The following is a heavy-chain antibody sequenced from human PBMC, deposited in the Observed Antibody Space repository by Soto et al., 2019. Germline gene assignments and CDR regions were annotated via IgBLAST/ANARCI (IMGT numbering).Heavy chain of an antibody. Sequence: SVKVSCKASGGTFSIYAISWVRQAPGQGLEWMGGIIPIFGTANYAQKFQGRVTITADESTSTAYMELSSLRSEDTAVYYCARDGHYDSSSAFDIWGQGTMVTVSS. CDR2: IIPIFGTA. CDR1: GGTFSIYA. D-gene: IGHD3-22*01. J-gene: IGHJ3*02. V-gene: IGHV1-69*13. CDR3: ARDGHYDSSSAFDI.